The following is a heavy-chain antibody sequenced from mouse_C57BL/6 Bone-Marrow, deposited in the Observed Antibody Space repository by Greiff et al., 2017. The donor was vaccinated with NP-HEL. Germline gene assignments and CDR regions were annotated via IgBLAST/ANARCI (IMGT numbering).Heavy chain of an antibody. CDR3: ARRVRQLRLRRVFDY. Sequence: VQLQQSGAELMKPGASVKLSCKATGYTFTGYWLEWVKQRPGHGLEWIGEILPGSGSTNYNEKFKGKATFTADTSSNTANLQLSSLTTEDSAIYYGARRVRQLRLRRVFDYWGQGTTLTVSA. D-gene: IGHD3-2*02. V-gene: IGHV1-9*01. CDR1: GYTFTGYW. CDR2: ILPGSGST. J-gene: IGHJ2*01.